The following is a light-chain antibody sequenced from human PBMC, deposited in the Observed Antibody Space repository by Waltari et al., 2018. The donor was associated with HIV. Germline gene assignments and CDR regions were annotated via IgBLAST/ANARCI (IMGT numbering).Light chain of an antibody. CDR1: SLDIDLYYF. CDR2: GVD. CDR3: TSHTLTRVLV. V-gene: IGLV2-14*01. J-gene: IGLJ3*02. Sequence: QSALTQPASMSGSPGQSIPISCTGSSLDIDLYYFVSWYKHLPNTAPQLIIYGVDRRPPGITSRFSASKSGDVASLTISGLQAEDEADYYCTSHTLTRVLVFGGGTRLTVL.